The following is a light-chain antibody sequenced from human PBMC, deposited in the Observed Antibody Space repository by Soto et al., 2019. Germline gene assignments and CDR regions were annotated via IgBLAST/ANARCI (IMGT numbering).Light chain of an antibody. J-gene: IGKJ3*01. CDR3: QQYGSSLLT. CDR1: QSVSSSY. V-gene: IGKV3-20*01. CDR2: GAS. Sequence: EMVLTQSPGTLSLSPGERATLSCSASQSVSSSYLAWYQQKPGQAPRLLIYGASSRATGIPDRFSGSGSGTDFTLTISRLEPEDFAVYYCQQYGSSLLTFGPGTKVDVK.